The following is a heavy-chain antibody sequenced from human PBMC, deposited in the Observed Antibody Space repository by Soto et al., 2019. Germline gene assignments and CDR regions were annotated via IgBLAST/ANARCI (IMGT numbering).Heavy chain of an antibody. V-gene: IGHV3-64*01. CDR3: ARDGVEGSSGGYWGAGYDYMDV. CDR1: GFTFSSYV. Sequence: EVQLVESGGGLVQPGGSLRLSCAASGFTFSSYVIHWVRQAPGKGLEYISAISSNGISTYYANSVKGRFSISRDNSKKTVYLQMGSLRAEDMAVYYCARDGVEGSSGGYWGAGYDYMDVWGRGTTVTVSS. J-gene: IGHJ6*03. CDR2: ISSNGIST. D-gene: IGHD6-19*01.